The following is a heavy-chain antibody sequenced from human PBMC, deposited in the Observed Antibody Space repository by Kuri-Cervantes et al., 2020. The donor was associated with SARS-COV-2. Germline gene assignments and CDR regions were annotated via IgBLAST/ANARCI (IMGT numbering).Heavy chain of an antibody. D-gene: IGHD2-15*01. CDR3: ARRVGYYFDY. Sequence: KVSCKGSGYSFTSYWIGWVRQMPGKGLEWMGIIYPGDSDTRYSPSFQGQVTISADKSISTAYPQWSSLKASDTAIYSCARRVGYYFDYWGQGTLVTVSS. J-gene: IGHJ4*02. CDR1: GYSFTSYW. V-gene: IGHV5-51*01. CDR2: IYPGDSDT.